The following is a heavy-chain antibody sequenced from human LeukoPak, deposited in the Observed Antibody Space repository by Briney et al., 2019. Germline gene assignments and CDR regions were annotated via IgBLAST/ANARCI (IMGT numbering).Heavy chain of an antibody. J-gene: IGHJ6*02. Sequence: PGGSLRLSCAAFGFTFSSYGMHWVRQAPGKGLEWVAVISYDGSNKYYADSVKGRFTISRDNSKNTLYLQMNSLRAEDTAVYYCAKDYDFWSRYGMDVWGQGTTVTVSS. V-gene: IGHV3-30*18. CDR1: GFTFSSYG. CDR3: AKDYDFWSRYGMDV. CDR2: ISYDGSNK. D-gene: IGHD3-3*01.